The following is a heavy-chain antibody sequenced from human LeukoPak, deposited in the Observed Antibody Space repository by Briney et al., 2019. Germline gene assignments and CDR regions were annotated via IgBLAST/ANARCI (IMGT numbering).Heavy chain of an antibody. CDR1: GDSISSGRNY. V-gene: IGHV4-39*01. J-gene: IGHJ3*02. CDR3: ASRTNDAFDI. Sequence: SETLSLTCSVSGDSISSGRNYWGWIRQSPGKGLEWIASIYSSGNTHSNPSLKSRVSISVDTSKNQVSPKLYSVTAAETAVYYCASRTNDAFDIWGQGTMVTVSS. CDR2: IYSSGNT. D-gene: IGHD3-3*01.